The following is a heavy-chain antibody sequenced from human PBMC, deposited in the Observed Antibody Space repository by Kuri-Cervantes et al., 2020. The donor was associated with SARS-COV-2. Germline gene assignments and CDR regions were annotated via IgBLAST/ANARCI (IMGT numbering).Heavy chain of an antibody. Sequence: ESLKISCAVSGELFSGYYWSWIRQSPGKGLEWIGEINHSGSTNYNPYLKSRVTMSVDTSTNQFSLKLSSVTAADTAVYYCARSSLGTLSHNWFDPWGQGTLVTVSS. CDR2: INHSGST. CDR3: ARSSLGTLSHNWFDP. CDR1: GELFSGYY. V-gene: IGHV4-34*01. J-gene: IGHJ5*02. D-gene: IGHD7-27*01.